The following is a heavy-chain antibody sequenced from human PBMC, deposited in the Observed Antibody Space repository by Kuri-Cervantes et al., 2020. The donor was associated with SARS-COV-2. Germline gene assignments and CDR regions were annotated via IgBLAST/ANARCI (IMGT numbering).Heavy chain of an antibody. J-gene: IGHJ4*02. CDR3: VRIRAATVIADY. V-gene: IGHV2-5*05. CDR2: IYWDDDK. Sequence: SGPTLVKPTQTLTLTCTSSGFSLSTSGVGVGWIRQPPGKALEWLALIYWDDDKRYGPSLKSRLTITKDTSKNQVVLTMTNMDPVDTATYYCVRIRAATVIADYWGQGTLVTVSS. CDR1: GFSLSTSGVG. D-gene: IGHD4-11*01.